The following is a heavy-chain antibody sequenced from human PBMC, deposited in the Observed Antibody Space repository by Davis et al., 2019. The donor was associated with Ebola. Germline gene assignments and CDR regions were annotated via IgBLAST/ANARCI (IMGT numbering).Heavy chain of an antibody. V-gene: IGHV1-18*04. J-gene: IGHJ6*02. CDR1: GFTFSTHG. D-gene: IGHD3/OR15-3a*01. CDR2: ISDFARTT. CDR3: ARAPRRTEDLVHAMDV. Sequence: ASVKVSCKASGFTFSTHGISWVRRAPGQGLEWMGWISDFARTTNYAHKFQGRVAMTTDTSTRTAYMELRGLRSDDTAVYYCARAPRRTEDLVHAMDVWGQGTTVTVSS.